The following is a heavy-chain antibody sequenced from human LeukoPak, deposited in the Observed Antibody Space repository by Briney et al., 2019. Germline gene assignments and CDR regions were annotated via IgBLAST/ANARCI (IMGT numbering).Heavy chain of an antibody. J-gene: IGHJ4*02. Sequence: ASVKVSCKASEYTFTDFYIHWVRQAPGQGLEWMGWISPNSDGTNYAQNFQGRVTMTRDTSISTAYMELSSLRSDDTAVYYCARGVEQLVLDYWGQGTLVTVSS. CDR2: ISPNSDGT. D-gene: IGHD6-6*01. CDR3: ARGVEQLVLDY. V-gene: IGHV1-2*02. CDR1: EYTFTDFY.